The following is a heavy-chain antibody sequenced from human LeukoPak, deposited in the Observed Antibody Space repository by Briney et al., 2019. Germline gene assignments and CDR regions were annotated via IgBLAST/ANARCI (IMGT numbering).Heavy chain of an antibody. CDR1: GFTFSSYA. D-gene: IGHD6-19*01. CDR2: ISGSGGST. J-gene: IGHJ2*01. V-gene: IGHV3-23*01. CDR3: AKAKTSGWLYWYFDL. Sequence: GGSLRLSCAASGFTFSSYAMSWVRQAPGKGLEWVSAISGSGGSTYYADSVKGRFTISRDSSKNTLYLQMNSLRAEDTAVYYCAKAKTSGWLYWYFDLWGRGTLVTVSS.